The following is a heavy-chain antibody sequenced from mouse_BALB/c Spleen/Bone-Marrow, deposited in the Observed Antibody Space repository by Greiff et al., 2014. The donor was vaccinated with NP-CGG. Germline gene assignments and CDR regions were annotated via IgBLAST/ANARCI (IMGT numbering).Heavy chain of an antibody. V-gene: IGHV1S81*02. CDR1: GYTFTNYY. Sequence: VQLQQSGAELVKPGASVKLSCKASGYTFTNYYMYWVKQRPGQGLEWIGEITPSNGGSNFIEKFKNKATLTVDKSSSTAYMQLSSLTSEDSAVYYCPREGAYWGQGTLVTVSA. CDR3: PREGAY. J-gene: IGHJ3*01. CDR2: ITPSNGGS.